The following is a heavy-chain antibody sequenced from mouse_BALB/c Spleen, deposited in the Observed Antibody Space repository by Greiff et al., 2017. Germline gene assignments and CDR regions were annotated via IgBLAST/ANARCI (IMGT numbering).Heavy chain of an antibody. CDR1: GFTFSSYA. CDR3: ARHDDGNYAPDY. Sequence: EVQLVESGGGLVKPGGSLKLSCAASGFTFSSYAMSWVRQTPEKRLEWVAYISSGGGSTYYPDTVKGRFTISRDNAKNTLYLQMSSLKSEDTAMYYCARHDDGNYAPDYWGQGTTLTVSS. D-gene: IGHD2-3*01. V-gene: IGHV5-12-1*01. J-gene: IGHJ2*01. CDR2: ISSGGGST.